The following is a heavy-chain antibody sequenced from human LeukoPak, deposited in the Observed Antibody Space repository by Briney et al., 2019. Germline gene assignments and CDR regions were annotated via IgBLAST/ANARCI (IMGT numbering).Heavy chain of an antibody. CDR3: ATIVVVVAASQNNFDY. CDR2: INPNSGGT. J-gene: IGHJ4*02. V-gene: IGHV1-2*02. D-gene: IGHD2-15*01. CDR1: GYNFNNYG. Sequence: ASVKVSCKASGYNFNNYGISWVRQAPGQGLEWMGWINPNSGGTNYAQKFQGRVTMTRDTSISTAYMEPSRLRSDDTAVYYCATIVVVVAASQNNFDYWGQGTLVTVSS.